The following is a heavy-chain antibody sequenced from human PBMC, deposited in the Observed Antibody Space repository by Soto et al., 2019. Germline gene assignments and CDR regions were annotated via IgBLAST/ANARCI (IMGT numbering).Heavy chain of an antibody. Sequence: EVQLVESGGGLVQPGGSLRLSCAAPGFTFSTYSMNWVRQAPGKGLEWVSHISSSSSPIYYAVSVKGRFTISRDNAKNSLYLQMNRLRDEDTAVYYCARVRGYSYGYGDVWGQGTTVTVSS. V-gene: IGHV3-48*02. CDR2: ISSSSSPI. CDR3: ARVRGYSYGYGDV. CDR1: GFTFSTYS. D-gene: IGHD5-18*01. J-gene: IGHJ6*02.